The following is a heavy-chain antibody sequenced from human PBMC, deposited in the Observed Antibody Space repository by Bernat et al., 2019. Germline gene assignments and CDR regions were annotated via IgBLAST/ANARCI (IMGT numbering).Heavy chain of an antibody. D-gene: IGHD3-10*01. CDR2: IDYDGTTA. CDR3: ARDSAGLDY. J-gene: IGHJ4*02. CDR1: GFTFNNYW. Sequence: EVQLVESGGGLVKPGGSLRLSCAASGFTFNNYWMHWVRHAPGKGLVWVSRIDYDGTTAHYADSVKGRFTISRDYAKKTVYLQMNSLRAEDTAVYYCARDSAGLDYWGQGTPVTVSS. V-gene: IGHV3-74*01.